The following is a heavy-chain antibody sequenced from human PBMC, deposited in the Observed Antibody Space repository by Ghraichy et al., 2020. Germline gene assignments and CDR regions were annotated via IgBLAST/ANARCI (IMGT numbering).Heavy chain of an antibody. J-gene: IGHJ4*02. CDR3: ARALYTTVTTSPGY. CDR2: INTNPGNP. CDR1: GYTCTSYA. V-gene: IGHV7-4-1*02. Sequence: ASVKVSCKASGYTCTSYAMNWVRQAPGQGLEWMGWINTNPGNPTYAQGFTGRFVFSLDTSVSTAYLQISSLKAEDTAVYYCARALYTTVTTSPGYWGQGTLVTVSS. D-gene: IGHD4-17*01.